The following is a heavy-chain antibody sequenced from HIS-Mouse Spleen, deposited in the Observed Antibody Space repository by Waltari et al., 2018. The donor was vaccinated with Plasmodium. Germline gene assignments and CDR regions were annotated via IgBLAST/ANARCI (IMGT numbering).Heavy chain of an antibody. CDR2: IYTSGST. CDR3: ARDRGWDEGATADAFDI. J-gene: IGHJ3*02. CDR1: GGSISRYY. V-gene: IGHV4-4*07. D-gene: IGHD1-26*01. Sequence: QVQLQESGPGLVKPSETLSPTRTVPGGSISRYYWIWIRQPAGKGLEWIGRIYTSGSTNYNPSLKSRVTMSVDTSKNQFSLKLSSVTAADTAVYYCARDRGWDEGATADAFDIWGQGTMVTVSS.